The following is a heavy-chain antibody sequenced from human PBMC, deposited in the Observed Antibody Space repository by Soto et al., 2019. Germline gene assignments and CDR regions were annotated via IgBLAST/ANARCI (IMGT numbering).Heavy chain of an antibody. CDR1: GFTFDDYA. Sequence: DVQLVESGGGLVQPGRSLRLSCAASGFTFDDYAMHWVRQAPGKGLEWVSGISWNSGSIGYAVSVKGRFTISRDNAKNSLYLQMNSLRAKDTALYYCAKDILYAKPPHAFDIWGQGTMVTVSS. D-gene: IGHD2-15*01. CDR2: ISWNSGSI. J-gene: IGHJ3*02. V-gene: IGHV3-9*01. CDR3: AKDILYAKPPHAFDI.